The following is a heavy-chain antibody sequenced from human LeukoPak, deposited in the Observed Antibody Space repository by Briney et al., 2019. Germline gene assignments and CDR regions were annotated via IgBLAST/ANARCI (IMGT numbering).Heavy chain of an antibody. CDR2: ISASGDVT. CDR1: RFSFGTYP. V-gene: IGHV3-23*01. D-gene: IGHD1-26*01. CDR3: AKSLLTTASGTGRAFDI. J-gene: IGHJ3*02. Sequence: GGSLRLSCEASRFSFGTYPMGWVRRAPGKGLVWVSGISASGDVTFHADPLKGRFTISRDNSKNTLYLQMDSLRAEDTAKYYCAKSLLTTASGTGRAFDIWGQGTMVTVSA.